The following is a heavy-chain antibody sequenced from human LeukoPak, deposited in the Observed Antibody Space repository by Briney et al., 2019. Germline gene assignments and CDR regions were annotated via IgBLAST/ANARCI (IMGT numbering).Heavy chain of an antibody. D-gene: IGHD3-16*02. CDR2: IYYSGST. V-gene: IGHV4-39*01. CDR1: GGSISSYY. J-gene: IGHJ4*02. Sequence: SETLSLTCTVSGGSISSYYWGWIRQPPGKGLEWIGSIYYSGSTYYNPSLKSRVTISVDTSKNQFSLKLSSVTAADTAVYYCARRGFIVNPTQYYFDYWGQGTLVTVSS. CDR3: ARRGFIVNPTQYYFDY.